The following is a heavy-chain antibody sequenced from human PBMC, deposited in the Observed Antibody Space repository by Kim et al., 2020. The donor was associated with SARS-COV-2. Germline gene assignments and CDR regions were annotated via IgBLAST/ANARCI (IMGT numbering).Heavy chain of an antibody. V-gene: IGHV3-7*03. Sequence: YYVDSVKGRFTISRDNAKNSLYLQMNSLRAEDTAVYYCARTLTTVTKFDYWGQGTLVTVSS. J-gene: IGHJ4*02. CDR3: ARTLTTVTKFDY. D-gene: IGHD4-17*01.